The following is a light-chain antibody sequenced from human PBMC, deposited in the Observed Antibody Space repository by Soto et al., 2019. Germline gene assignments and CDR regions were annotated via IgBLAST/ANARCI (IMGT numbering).Light chain of an antibody. V-gene: IGKV3-20*01. Sequence: ENVLTQSPGPLSLSQGERSTLSCRASQSVSSSYLAWYQQKPGQAPRLLIYGASSRATGIPDRFSGSGSGTDFTLTISRLELEDFAVYYCQQYGSSPLTFGGGTKVDIK. J-gene: IGKJ4*02. CDR1: QSVSSSY. CDR3: QQYGSSPLT. CDR2: GAS.